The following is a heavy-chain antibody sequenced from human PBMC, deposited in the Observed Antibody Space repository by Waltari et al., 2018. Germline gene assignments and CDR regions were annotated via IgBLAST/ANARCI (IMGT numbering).Heavy chain of an antibody. J-gene: IGHJ4*02. D-gene: IGHD1-26*01. CDR3: ARGRIVGATHVDY. Sequence: QVQLRESGPGLVKPSETLSLTCAVSGYSISSGYYWGWIRQPPGKGLEWIGSIYHSGSTYYNPSLKSRVTISVDTSKNQFSLKLSSVTAADTAVYYCARGRIVGATHVDYWGQGTLVTVSS. V-gene: IGHV4-38-2*01. CDR1: GYSISSGYY. CDR2: IYHSGST.